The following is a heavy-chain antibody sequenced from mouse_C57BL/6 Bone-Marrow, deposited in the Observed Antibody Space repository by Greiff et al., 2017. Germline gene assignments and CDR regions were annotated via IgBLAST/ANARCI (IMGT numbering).Heavy chain of an antibody. Sequence: QVQLQQPGLELVKPGASVKMSCKASGYTFSSYWMHWVKQRPGQGLEWIGNINPSYGGTNYNEKFKSKATLTVDKSSSTAYMQLSSLTSEDSAVYFCASSGYLLWFLWDQGTTPTVTS. CDR3: ASSGYLLWFL. D-gene: IGHD2-2*01. CDR1: GYTFSSYW. CDR2: INPSYGGT. J-gene: IGHJ2*01. V-gene: IGHV1-53*01.